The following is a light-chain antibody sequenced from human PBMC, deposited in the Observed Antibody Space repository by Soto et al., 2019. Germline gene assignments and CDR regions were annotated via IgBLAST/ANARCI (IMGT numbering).Light chain of an antibody. Sequence: EIVLTQSPATLSLSAGERATLSCISSPSVTNFLAWYQQKPGQAPRLLIYGAFNRATGIPARFSGSGSGTDFTLTISSLEPEDSAIYYCQQRNIWPPVTFGQGTRLEI. V-gene: IGKV3-11*01. J-gene: IGKJ5*01. CDR1: PSVTNF. CDR2: GAF. CDR3: QQRNIWPPVT.